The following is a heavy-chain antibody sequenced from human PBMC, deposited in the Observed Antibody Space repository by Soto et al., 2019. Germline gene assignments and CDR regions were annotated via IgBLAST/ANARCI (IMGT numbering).Heavy chain of an antibody. J-gene: IGHJ4*02. CDR3: AKTDKFNPQSSGWANRFDY. CDR2: ISRSGDST. D-gene: IGHD6-19*01. V-gene: IGHV3-23*01. Sequence: EVQLLESGGGLVQPGGSLRLSCAASGFTFSSYAMTWVRQAPGKGLEWVSTISRSGDSTYYRDSVKGRFTISRDNSKNTVYLQMNSPRAEDTAGYYCAKTDKFNPQSSGWANRFDYWGQGTLVTVSS. CDR1: GFTFSSYA.